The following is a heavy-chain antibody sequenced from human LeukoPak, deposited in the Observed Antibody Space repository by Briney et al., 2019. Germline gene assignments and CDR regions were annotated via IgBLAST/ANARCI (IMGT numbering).Heavy chain of an antibody. Sequence: SETLSLTCTVSGYSISSGYYWGWIRQPPGKGLEWIGSIYHSGSTYYNPSLKSRVTISVDTPKNQFSLKLSSVTAADTAVYYCARDGTAVAGKFDYWGQGTLVTVSS. V-gene: IGHV4-38-2*02. CDR2: IYHSGST. J-gene: IGHJ4*02. CDR3: ARDGTAVAGKFDY. D-gene: IGHD6-19*01. CDR1: GYSISSGYY.